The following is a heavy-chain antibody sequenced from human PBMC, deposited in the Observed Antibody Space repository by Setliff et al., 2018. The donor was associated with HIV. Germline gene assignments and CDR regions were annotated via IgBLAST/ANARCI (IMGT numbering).Heavy chain of an antibody. D-gene: IGHD1-26*01. CDR2: IYYSGST. J-gene: IGHJ6*03. CDR3: ARRRPPPSGTYSRYYMDV. Sequence: SETLSLTCTVSGASSIYFWGWIRQPPGKGLEWIGYIYYSGSTNYNPSLKSRVTASVDTSKNQFSLRLSSLTAADTAVYYCARRRPPPSGTYSRYYMDVWGKGTTVTVSS. V-gene: IGHV4-59*08. CDR1: GASSIYF.